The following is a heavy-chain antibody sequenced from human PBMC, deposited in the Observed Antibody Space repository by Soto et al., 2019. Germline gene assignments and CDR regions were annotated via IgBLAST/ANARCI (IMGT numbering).Heavy chain of an antibody. Sequence: GTSVKVSCKASGYTFTSYGISWARQAPGQGLEWMGWISAYNGNTNYAQKLQGRVTMTTDTSTSTAYMELRSLRSDDTAVYYCGRVQGDWLFDYWGQGTLVTVSS. D-gene: IGHD3-9*01. CDR3: GRVQGDWLFDY. CDR2: ISAYNGNT. J-gene: IGHJ4*02. V-gene: IGHV1-18*01. CDR1: GYTFTSYG.